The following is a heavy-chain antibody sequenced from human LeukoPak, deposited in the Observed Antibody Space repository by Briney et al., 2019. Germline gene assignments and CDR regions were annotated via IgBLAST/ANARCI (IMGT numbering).Heavy chain of an antibody. CDR2: ISAYNGNT. CDR3: ARSKAWELPNAFDI. CDR1: GYTFTSYG. V-gene: IGHV1-18*01. D-gene: IGHD1-26*01. J-gene: IGHJ3*02. Sequence: ASVKVSCKASGYTFTSYGISWVRQAPGQGLEWMGWISAYNGNTNYAQKLQGRVTMTTDTSTSTAYMELRSLRSDDTAVYYCARSKAWELPNAFDIWGQGTMVTVSS.